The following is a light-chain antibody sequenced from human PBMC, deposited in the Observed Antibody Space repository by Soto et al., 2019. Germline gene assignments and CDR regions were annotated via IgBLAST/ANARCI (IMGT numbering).Light chain of an antibody. CDR3: QQYEELPVT. Sequence: DVQLTQSPSTLSASVGDRVAITCQASQNIANYLNWFQRRPGKAPQLLISDASHLEPGVPSRFSGQRSGTDFTLIINSLQPEDFATYYCQQYEELPVTFGGGTRV. J-gene: IGKJ4*01. CDR1: QNIANY. V-gene: IGKV1-33*01. CDR2: DAS.